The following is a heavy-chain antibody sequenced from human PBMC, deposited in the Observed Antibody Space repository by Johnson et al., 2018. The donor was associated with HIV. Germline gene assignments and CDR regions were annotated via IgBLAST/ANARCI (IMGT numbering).Heavy chain of an antibody. CDR1: GFTFSSYS. CDR3: AREHRYYYDSSGYYRGDAFDI. Sequence: QVQLVESGGGVVQPGRSLRLSCAASGFTFSSYSVHWVRQAPGKGLEWVAVISYDGSNKYYADSVKDRFTISRDNSKNTLYLQMNSLRAEDTAVYYCAREHRYYYDSSGYYRGDAFDIWGQGTMVTVSS. D-gene: IGHD3-22*01. V-gene: IGHV3-30-3*01. J-gene: IGHJ3*02. CDR2: ISYDGSNK.